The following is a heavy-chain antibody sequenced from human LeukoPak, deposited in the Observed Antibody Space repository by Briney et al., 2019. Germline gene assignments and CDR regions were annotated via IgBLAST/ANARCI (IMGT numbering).Heavy chain of an antibody. J-gene: IGHJ6*03. CDR2: INHSGST. CDR1: GGSFSGYY. CDR3: ARGKSGSYYYYYYYMDV. Sequence: SETLSPTCAVYGGSFSGYYWSWIRQPPGKGLEWIGEINHSGSTNYNPSLKSRVTISVDTSKNQFSLKLSSVTAADTAVYYCARGKSGSYYYYYYYMDVWGKGTTVTVSS. V-gene: IGHV4-34*01. D-gene: IGHD1-26*01.